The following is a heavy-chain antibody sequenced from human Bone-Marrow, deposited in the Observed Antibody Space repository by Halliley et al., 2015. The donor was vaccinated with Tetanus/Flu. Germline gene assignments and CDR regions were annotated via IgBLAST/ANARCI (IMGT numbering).Heavy chain of an antibody. V-gene: IGHV4-39*01. J-gene: IGHJ6*02. CDR2: VYYIGST. CDR1: GASITTSSYF. Sequence: GASITTSSYFWGWIRQPPGKGLEWIGTVYYIGSTYYNPSLRSRVTISVDTSKNQFSLRLSSLTAADTAVYHCARVTYDFWRDHYYAMDVWGQGTTVIVSS. D-gene: IGHD3-3*01. CDR3: ARVTYDFWRDHYYAMDV.